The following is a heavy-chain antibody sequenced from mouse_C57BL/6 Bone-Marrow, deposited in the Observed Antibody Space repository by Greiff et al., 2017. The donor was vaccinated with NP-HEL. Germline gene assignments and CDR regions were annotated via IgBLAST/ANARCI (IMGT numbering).Heavy chain of an antibody. Sequence: EVQLVESEGGLVQPGSSMKLSCTASGFTFSDYYMAWVRQVPEKGLEWVANINYDGSSTYYLDSLKSRFIISRDNAKNILYLQMSSLKSEDTATYYCARDWDFDYWGQGTTLTVSS. V-gene: IGHV5-16*01. CDR3: ARDWDFDY. CDR1: GFTFSDYY. CDR2: INYDGSST. J-gene: IGHJ2*01.